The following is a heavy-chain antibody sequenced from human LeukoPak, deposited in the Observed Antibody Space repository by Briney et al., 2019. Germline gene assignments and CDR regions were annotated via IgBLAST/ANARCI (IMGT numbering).Heavy chain of an antibody. D-gene: IGHD5-24*01. CDR3: ARQTARRWLQSPAFDY. J-gene: IGHJ4*02. V-gene: IGHV5-51*01. CDR1: GYSFTSYW. Sequence: GESLKISCKGSGYSFTSYWIGWVRQMPGKGLEWMGIIYPGDSDTRYSPSFQGQVTISADKSISTAYLQWSSLKAPDTAMYYCARQTARRWLQSPAFDYWGQGTLVTVSS. CDR2: IYPGDSDT.